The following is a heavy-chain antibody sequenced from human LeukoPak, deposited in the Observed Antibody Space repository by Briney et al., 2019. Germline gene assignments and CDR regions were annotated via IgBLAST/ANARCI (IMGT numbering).Heavy chain of an antibody. CDR2: IWYDGSNK. Sequence: GGSLRLSCAASGFTYSFSTYGMHWVRQAPGKGLEWVALIWYDGSNKFYADSVKGRFTISRDNAGDTLYLQMNSLRAEDTAVYYCAGGRSGYNSDWYYFDYWGQGTLVTVSS. J-gene: IGHJ4*02. CDR3: AGGRSGYNSDWYYFDY. CDR1: GFTYSFSTYG. V-gene: IGHV3-30*02. D-gene: IGHD6-13*01.